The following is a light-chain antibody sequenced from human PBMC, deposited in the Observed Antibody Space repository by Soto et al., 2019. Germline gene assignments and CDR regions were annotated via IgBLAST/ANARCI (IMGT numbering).Light chain of an antibody. V-gene: IGLV2-14*01. CDR2: EAN. CDR1: SGDVGAYDY. Sequence: QSALTQPASVSGSPGQWITISCTGSSGDVGAYDYVSLYQQHPGKAPKLIIYEANNRPSGVSNRFSGSKSGNTASLTISGLQAEDEADYYCSSYTASSTVVFGGGTKLTVL. CDR3: SSYTASSTVV. J-gene: IGLJ2*01.